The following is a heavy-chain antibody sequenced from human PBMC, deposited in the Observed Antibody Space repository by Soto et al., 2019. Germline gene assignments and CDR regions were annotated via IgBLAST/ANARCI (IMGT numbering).Heavy chain of an antibody. CDR1: GYSFTSYW. J-gene: IGHJ3*02. CDR2: IYPGDSDT. CDR3: ARHRITMIEPGDAFDI. D-gene: IGHD3-22*01. V-gene: IGHV5-51*01. Sequence: GESLKISCKGSGYSFTSYWIGWVRQMPGKGLEWMGIIYPGDSDTRYSPSFQGQVTISADKSISTAYLQWRSLKASDTAMYYCARHRITMIEPGDAFDIWGQGPRVTVS.